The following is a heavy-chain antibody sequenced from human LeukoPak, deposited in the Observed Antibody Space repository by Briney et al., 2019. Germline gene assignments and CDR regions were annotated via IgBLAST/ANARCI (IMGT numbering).Heavy chain of an antibody. D-gene: IGHD1-14*01. CDR1: GFTVSSNY. CDR2: IYSGGST. V-gene: IGHV3-53*01. CDR3: VGIQGDY. J-gene: IGHJ4*02. Sequence: PGGSLRLCCAASGFTVSSNYMSWVRQAPGKGLEWVSIIYSGGSTYYADSVKGRFTISRDNSKNTLYLQMNSLRAEDTAVYYCVGIQGDYWGQGTLVTVSS.